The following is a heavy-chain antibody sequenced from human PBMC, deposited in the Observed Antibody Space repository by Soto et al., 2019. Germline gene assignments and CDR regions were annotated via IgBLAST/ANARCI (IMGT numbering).Heavy chain of an antibody. CDR3: AKDPGEDTHYFDY. J-gene: IGHJ4*02. D-gene: IGHD2-15*01. CDR1: GFTFSNYA. Sequence: EVQVLESGGGLVQPGGSLRLSCAASGFTFSNYAMSWVRQAPGKGLEWVSSISNSGGSTYYTDSVKGRFTISRDNSKHTLYLQMNSLRAEDTALYYCAKDPGEDTHYFDYWGQGTLVTVSS. CDR2: ISNSGGST. V-gene: IGHV3-23*01.